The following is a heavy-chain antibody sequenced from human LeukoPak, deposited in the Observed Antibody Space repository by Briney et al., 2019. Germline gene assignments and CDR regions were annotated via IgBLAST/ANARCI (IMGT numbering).Heavy chain of an antibody. V-gene: IGHV4-39*07. D-gene: IGHD3-16*01. CDR3: ARDLLNLYDYVWGSYPPIDAFDI. Sequence: SETLSLTCTVSGGSISTSNYYWGWIRQPPGKGLEWIGNIFYSGSTYYSPSLKSRVTISLDTSKNQFSLKLSSVTAADTAVYYCARDLLNLYDYVWGSYPPIDAFDIWGQGTMVTVSS. J-gene: IGHJ3*02. CDR2: IFYSGST. CDR1: GGSISTSNYY.